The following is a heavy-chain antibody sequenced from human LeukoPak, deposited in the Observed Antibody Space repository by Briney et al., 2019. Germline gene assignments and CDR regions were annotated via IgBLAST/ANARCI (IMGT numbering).Heavy chain of an antibody. CDR1: GFTFSSYA. CDR3: AKPKTYYYDSSGYYYFDY. V-gene: IGHV3-23*01. CDR2: ISGSGGST. D-gene: IGHD3-22*01. J-gene: IGHJ4*02. Sequence: PGGSLRLSCAASGFTFSSYAMSWVRQAPGKGLEWVSAISGSGGSTYYADSVKGRFTISRDNSKNTLYLQMNSLRAEDTAVYYCAKPKTYYYDSSGYYYFDYWGQGTPVTVSS.